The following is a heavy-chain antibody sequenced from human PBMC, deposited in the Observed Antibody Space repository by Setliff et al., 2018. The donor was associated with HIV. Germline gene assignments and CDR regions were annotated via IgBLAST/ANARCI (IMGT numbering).Heavy chain of an antibody. CDR2: IYQTGNT. Sequence: SETLSLTCSVSGYSINDGYYWGWIRQPPGKGLEWVATIYQTGNTYYSPSLKSRVTVSMDMSRNQFSVKLNSATAADTAVYYCARQAWHYDRDGYFIDYWGQGMLVTVSS. CDR3: ARQAWHYDRDGYFIDY. CDR1: GYSINDGYY. J-gene: IGHJ4*02. D-gene: IGHD3-22*01. V-gene: IGHV4-38-2*02.